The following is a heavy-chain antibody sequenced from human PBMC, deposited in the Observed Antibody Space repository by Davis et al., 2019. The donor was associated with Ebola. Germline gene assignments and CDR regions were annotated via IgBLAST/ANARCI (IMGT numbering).Heavy chain of an antibody. V-gene: IGHV6-1*01. CDR3: ARGGLGVYYYYGMDV. J-gene: IGHJ6*02. D-gene: IGHD2-8*02. Sequence: SQTLPLTSAISLDSLSSTSAAWNWTRQSPSRGVECLGRTYYRSKWYNDYAVSVKSRITINPDTSKNQFSLQLNSVTPEDTAVYYCARGGLGVYYYYGMDVWGQGTTVTVSS. CDR2: TYYRSKWYN. CDR1: LDSLSSTSAA.